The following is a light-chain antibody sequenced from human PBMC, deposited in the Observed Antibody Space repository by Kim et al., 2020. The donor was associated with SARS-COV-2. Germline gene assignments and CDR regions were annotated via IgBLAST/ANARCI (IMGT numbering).Light chain of an antibody. CDR3: QQYTSNPYT. Sequence: SASVGDTVTITCRASQGIRSHVAWFRQRPGKAPESLIYDASTLHSGVPSKFSGSGSGTDFTLTINSLQPEDFATYYCQQYTSNPYTFGQGTKLEI. J-gene: IGKJ2*01. CDR1: QGIRSH. CDR2: DAS. V-gene: IGKV1-16*02.